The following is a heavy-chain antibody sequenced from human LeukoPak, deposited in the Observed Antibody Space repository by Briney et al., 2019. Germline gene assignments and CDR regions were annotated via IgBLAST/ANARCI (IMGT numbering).Heavy chain of an antibody. CDR2: IHHSGTT. D-gene: IGHD3-16*01. V-gene: IGHV4-30-2*01. J-gene: IGHJ4*02. CDR3: SGYAEGGWYFDY. CDR1: GDSINSETYY. Sequence: SSETLSLTCAVSGDSINSETYYWSWLRQPPGKGLEWLGFIHHSGTTTYNPTLQSRLSISVDRSKKQFSLKLNSLTAADTAVYYCSGYAEGGWYFDYWGRGTLVTVSS.